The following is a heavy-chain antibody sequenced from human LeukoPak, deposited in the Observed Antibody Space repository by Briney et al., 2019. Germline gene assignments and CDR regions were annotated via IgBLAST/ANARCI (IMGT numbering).Heavy chain of an antibody. CDR3: ARVYLATLDY. J-gene: IGHJ4*02. D-gene: IGHD5-12*01. CDR1: GGSINSYY. V-gene: IGHV4-59*01. Sequence: PSETLSLTCTVSGGSINSYYWSWIRQPPGKGLEWIGYIYYSGSTNYNPSLKSRVTISVDTSKNQFSLKLSSVTAADTAVYYCARVYLATLDYWGQGTLVTVSS. CDR2: IYYSGST.